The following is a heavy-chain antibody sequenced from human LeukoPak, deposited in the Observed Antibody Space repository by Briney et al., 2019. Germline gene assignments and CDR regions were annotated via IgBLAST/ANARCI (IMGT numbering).Heavy chain of an antibody. D-gene: IGHD4-11*01. CDR1: GFTFSSYA. J-gene: IGHJ4*02. V-gene: IGHV3-23*01. Sequence: GGSLRLSCAASGFTFSSYAMTWVRQAPGKGLEWVSEISASGGSTYYADSVKGRFTISRDNSKNTLYLQMSSLRAEDTAVYYCVKEGLDDYSNYAGLNWGQGTLVTVSS. CDR3: VKEGLDDYSNYAGLN. CDR2: ISASGGST.